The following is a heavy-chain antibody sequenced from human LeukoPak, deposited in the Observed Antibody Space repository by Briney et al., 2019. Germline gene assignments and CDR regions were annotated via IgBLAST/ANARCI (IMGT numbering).Heavy chain of an antibody. CDR1: GFTFSSYA. D-gene: IGHD3-10*02. CDR2: ISSSSSYI. V-gene: IGHV3-21*01. J-gene: IGHJ6*03. Sequence: PGGSLRLSCAASGFTFSSYAMSWVRQAPGKGLEWVSSISSSSSYIYYADSVKGRFTISGDNAKNSLYLQTNSLRAEDTAVYYCARVMFDSSDYMDVWGKGTTVTVSS. CDR3: ARVMFDSSDYMDV.